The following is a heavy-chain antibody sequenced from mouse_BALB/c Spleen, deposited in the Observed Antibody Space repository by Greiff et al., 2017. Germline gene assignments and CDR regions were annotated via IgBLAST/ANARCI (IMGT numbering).Heavy chain of an antibody. CDR3: ARKALNDYDDWFAY. D-gene: IGHD2-4*01. V-gene: IGHV5-17*02. Sequence: EVQLVESGGGLVQPGGSRKLSCAASGFTFSSFGMHWVRQAPEKGLEWVAYISSGSSTIYYADTVKGRFTISRDNPKNTLFLQMTSLRSEDTAMYYCARKALNDYDDWFAYWGQGTLVTVSA. CDR1: GFTFSSFG. J-gene: IGHJ3*01. CDR2: ISSGSSTI.